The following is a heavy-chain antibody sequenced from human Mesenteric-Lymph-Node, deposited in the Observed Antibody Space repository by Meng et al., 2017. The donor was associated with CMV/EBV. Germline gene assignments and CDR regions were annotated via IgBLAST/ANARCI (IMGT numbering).Heavy chain of an antibody. J-gene: IGHJ6*02. CDR2: IPYDGSNK. D-gene: IGHD5-18*01. CDR1: GFTFSSYA. V-gene: IGHV3-30-3*01. CDR3: ARGGGYSYGWRDYYYGMDV. Sequence: GESLQISCAASGFTFSSYAMHWVRQAPGKGLAWVAVIPYDGSNKYYADSVKGRFTISRDNSKNTLYLQMNSLRAEDTAVYYCARGGGYSYGWRDYYYGMDVWGQGTTVTVSS.